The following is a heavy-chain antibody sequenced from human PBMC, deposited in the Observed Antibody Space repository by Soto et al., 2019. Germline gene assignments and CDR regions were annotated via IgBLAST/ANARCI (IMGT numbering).Heavy chain of an antibody. CDR2: ISSSGGST. CDR1: GFTFSSYA. Sequence: GGSLRLSCAASGFTFSSYAMSWVRQAPGKGLEWVSGISSSGGSTYYADSVKGRFTISRDNSKNTLFLRMNRPRVEDTAVYYCMRPAPRGRHYFYFGMDVWGQRTTVT. V-gene: IGHV3-23*01. D-gene: IGHD3-10*01. J-gene: IGHJ6*02. CDR3: MRPAPRGRHYFYFGMDV.